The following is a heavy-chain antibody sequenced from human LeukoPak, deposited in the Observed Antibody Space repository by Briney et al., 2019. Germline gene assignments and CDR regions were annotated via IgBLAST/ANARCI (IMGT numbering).Heavy chain of an antibody. J-gene: IGHJ4*02. Sequence: SETLSLXCTVSGGSISSSSYYWGWIRQPPGKGLEWIGNIYYSGSTYCNPFLKSRVTISVDTSKNQFSLKLSSVTAADKAVYYCARHQPYSSGWYPDYWGQGTLVTVSS. V-gene: IGHV4-39*01. D-gene: IGHD6-19*01. CDR2: IYYSGST. CDR1: GGSISSSSYY. CDR3: ARHQPYSSGWYPDY.